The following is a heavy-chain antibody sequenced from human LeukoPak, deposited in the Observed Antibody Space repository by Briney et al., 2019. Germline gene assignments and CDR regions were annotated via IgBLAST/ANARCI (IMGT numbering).Heavy chain of an antibody. CDR1: GDSISMHY. Sequence: SETLSLICSVSGDSISMHYWSWIRQPPGKGLEWIGYIDHTGSTNYSPSLNSRVTISRDTSKNHFSLGLSSVTAADTAVYFCARGRVSSSRWSSTYYYYFYMDVWGKGTTVTVSS. D-gene: IGHD6-13*01. J-gene: IGHJ6*03. V-gene: IGHV4-59*11. CDR2: IDHTGST. CDR3: ARGRVSSSRWSSTYYYYFYMDV.